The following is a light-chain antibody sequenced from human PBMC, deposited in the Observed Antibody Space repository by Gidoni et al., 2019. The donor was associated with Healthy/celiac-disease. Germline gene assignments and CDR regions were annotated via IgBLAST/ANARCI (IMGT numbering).Light chain of an antibody. CDR1: QSLLHSNGYNY. J-gene: IGKJ1*01. Sequence: DIVMTQSPLSLPVTPGDPASISCRSSQSLLHSNGYNYLDWYLQKPGQSPQLLIYLCSNRASGVPDRFSGSGSGTDFTLKISRVEAEDVGVYYCMQALQTPWTFGQGTKVEIK. CDR2: LCS. CDR3: MQALQTPWT. V-gene: IGKV2-28*01.